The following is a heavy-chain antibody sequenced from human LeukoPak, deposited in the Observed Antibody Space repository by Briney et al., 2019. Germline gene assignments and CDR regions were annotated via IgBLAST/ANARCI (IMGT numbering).Heavy chain of an antibody. CDR3: AREKQWLVSGPGDY. J-gene: IGHJ4*02. Sequence: ASVKVSCTASGYTFTSYGISWVRQAPGQGLEWMGWISAYNGNTNYAQKLQGRVTMTTDTSTSTAYMELRSLRSDDTAVYYCAREKQWLVSGPGDYWGQGTLVTVSS. V-gene: IGHV1-18*01. D-gene: IGHD6-19*01. CDR1: GYTFTSYG. CDR2: ISAYNGNT.